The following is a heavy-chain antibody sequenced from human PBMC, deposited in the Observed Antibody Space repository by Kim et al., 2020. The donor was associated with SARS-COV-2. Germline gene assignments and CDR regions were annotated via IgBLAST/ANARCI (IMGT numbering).Heavy chain of an antibody. D-gene: IGHD6-19*01. V-gene: IGHV3-33*06. J-gene: IGHJ5*02. CDR1: GFTFSSYA. CDR2: IWYDGSNK. Sequence: GGSLRLSCAASGFTFSSYAMHWVRQAPGKGLEWVAVIWYDGSNKYYADSVKGRFTISRDNSKNTLYLQMNSLRAEDTAVYYCAKARGSSGWYLGWFDPWGQGTLVTVSS. CDR3: AKARGSSGWYLGWFDP.